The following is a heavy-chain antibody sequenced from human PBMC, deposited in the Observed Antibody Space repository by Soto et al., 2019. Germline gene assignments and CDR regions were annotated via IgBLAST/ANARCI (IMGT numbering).Heavy chain of an antibody. V-gene: IGHV6-1*01. D-gene: IGHD3-3*01. CDR1: GDSVSSNSAA. CDR3: ARGLKDFWSGYYIFDY. J-gene: IGHJ4*02. CDR2: TYYRSKWYN. Sequence: SQTLSLTCAISGDSVSSNSAAWNWIRQSPSRGLEWLGRTYYRSKWYNDHAISVKSRITINPDTSKNKFSLQLNSVTPEDTVVYYCARGLKDFWSGYYIFDYWGQGTLVTVSS.